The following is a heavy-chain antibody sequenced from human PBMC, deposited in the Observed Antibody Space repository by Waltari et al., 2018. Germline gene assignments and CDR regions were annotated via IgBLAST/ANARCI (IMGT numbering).Heavy chain of an antibody. CDR2: IYYSGST. Sequence: QLQLQESGPGLVKPSETLSLTCTVSGGSISSSRYYWGWIRQPPGKGLEWIGSIYYSGSTYYNPSLKSRVTISVDTSKNQFSLKLSSVTAADTAVYYCARLEKIAVAGTRSDYWGQGTLVTVSS. V-gene: IGHV4-39*01. J-gene: IGHJ4*02. D-gene: IGHD6-19*01. CDR1: GGSISSSRYY. CDR3: ARLEKIAVAGTRSDY.